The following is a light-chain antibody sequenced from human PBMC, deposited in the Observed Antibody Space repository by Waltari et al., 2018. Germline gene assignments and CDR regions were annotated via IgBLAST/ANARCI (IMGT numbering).Light chain of an antibody. Sequence: QAVVTQEPSLTVSPGGTVTLTCGSSTGAVTTGHSPYWFQQKLGQAPKTLIYDTTDRHSWTPARFSGSLVGDKAALTLSGAQPEDEADYYCFLSYSGARVFGGGTKLTVL. V-gene: IGLV7-46*01. CDR1: TGAVTTGHS. CDR2: DTT. CDR3: FLSYSGARV. J-gene: IGLJ3*02.